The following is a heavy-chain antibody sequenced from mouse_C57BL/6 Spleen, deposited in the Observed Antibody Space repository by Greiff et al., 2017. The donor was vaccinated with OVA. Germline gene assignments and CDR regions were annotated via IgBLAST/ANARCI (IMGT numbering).Heavy chain of an antibody. D-gene: IGHD2-10*01. CDR2: IDPEDGET. CDR1: GFNIKDYY. CDR3: TPYRGGSMDD. J-gene: IGHJ4*01. Sequence: EVKLQESGAELVKPGASVKLSCTASGFNIKDYYMHWVKQRTEQGLEWIGRIDPEDGETKYAPKFQGKATTTADTSSNTAYLQLSSLTSEDTAVYDSTPYRGGSMDDWGQGTSVTVSS. V-gene: IGHV14-2*01.